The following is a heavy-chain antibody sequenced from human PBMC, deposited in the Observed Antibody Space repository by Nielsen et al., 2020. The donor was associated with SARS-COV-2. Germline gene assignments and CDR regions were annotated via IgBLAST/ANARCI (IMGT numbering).Heavy chain of an antibody. CDR3: ARNSGWYDSTLY. Sequence: GESLKISCAASGFTFSSYWMNWVRQAPGKGLEWVANIKEDGSEKYYADSVKGRFTISRDNAKDLLYLQMNSLRAEDTAVYFCARNSGWYDSTLYWGLGTLVTVLL. CDR1: GFTFSSYW. D-gene: IGHD6-13*01. J-gene: IGHJ4*02. CDR2: IKEDGSEK. V-gene: IGHV3-7*01.